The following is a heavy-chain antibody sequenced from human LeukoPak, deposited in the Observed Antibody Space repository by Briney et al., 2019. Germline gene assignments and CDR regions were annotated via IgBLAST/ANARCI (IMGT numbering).Heavy chain of an antibody. CDR2: ISGSTGDT. CDR3: ARDENYGIFFNVDY. CDR1: GYSFVLYG. J-gene: IGHJ4*02. V-gene: IGHV1-18*01. D-gene: IGHD4-17*01. Sequence: ASVKVSCKASGYSFVLYGISWVRQAPGEGPEWMGWISGSTGDTNYAQKFQGRVTMTADTSSSTAYMELRSLRSDDTAVHYCARDENYGIFFNVDYWGQGTLVTVSS.